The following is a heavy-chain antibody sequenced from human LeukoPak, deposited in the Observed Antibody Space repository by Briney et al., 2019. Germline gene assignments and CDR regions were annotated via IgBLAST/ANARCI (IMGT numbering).Heavy chain of an antibody. CDR1: GGTFSSYA. V-gene: IGHV1-2*02. CDR2: INPNSGAT. CDR3: ARRPGSSGFDV. D-gene: IGHD6-6*01. Sequence: ASVKVSCKASGGTFSSYAISWVRQAPGQGLEWMGWINPNSGATNYAQKFQGRITMTRDTPITSAYMELSRLTYDDTAIYYCARRPGSSGFDVWGQGTMVTVSS. J-gene: IGHJ3*01.